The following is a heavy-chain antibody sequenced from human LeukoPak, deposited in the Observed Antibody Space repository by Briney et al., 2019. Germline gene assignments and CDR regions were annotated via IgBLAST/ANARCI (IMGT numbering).Heavy chain of an antibody. CDR2: IIPIFGTA. V-gene: IGHV1-69*06. Sequence: APVKVSCKASGGTFSSYAISWVRQAPGQGLEWMGGIIPIFGTANYAQKFQGRVTITADKSTSTAYMELSSLRSEDTAVYYCARGRIAAAGQTNYYYYYYMDVWGKGTTVTVSS. CDR3: ARGRIAAAGQTNYYYYYYMDV. D-gene: IGHD6-13*01. J-gene: IGHJ6*03. CDR1: GGTFSSYA.